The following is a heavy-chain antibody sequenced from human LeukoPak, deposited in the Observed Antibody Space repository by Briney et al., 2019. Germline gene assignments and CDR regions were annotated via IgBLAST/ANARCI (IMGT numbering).Heavy chain of an antibody. CDR1: GFSFGSSW. CDR3: ARDLAYSRLDY. J-gene: IGHJ4*02. V-gene: IGHV3-7*01. CDR2: INPDGSEK. Sequence: PGGSLRLSCAASGFSFGSSWMYWVRQAPGKGLEWVASINPDGSEKYSVDSVEGRFTISRDNAKNLLYLQVNSLRVEDTAFYYCARDLAYSRLDYWGQGMLVTVSS. D-gene: IGHD5-18*01.